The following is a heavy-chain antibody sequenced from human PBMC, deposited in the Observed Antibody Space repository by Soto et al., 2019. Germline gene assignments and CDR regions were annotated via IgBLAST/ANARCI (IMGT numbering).Heavy chain of an antibody. CDR3: ARRYGASFDY. V-gene: IGHV4-59*01. CDR2: IYYSGST. Sequence: LVLLSVRSSVSGGTISSYCWSWIRQPPGKGLEWIGYIYYSGSTNYNPSLKSRVTISVDTSKNQFSLKLSSVTAADTAVYYCARRYGASFDYWGQGTLVTVSS. J-gene: IGHJ4*02. D-gene: IGHD4-17*01. CDR1: GGTISSYC.